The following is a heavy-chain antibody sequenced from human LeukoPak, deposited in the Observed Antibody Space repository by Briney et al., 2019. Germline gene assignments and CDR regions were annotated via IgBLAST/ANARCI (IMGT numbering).Heavy chain of an antibody. D-gene: IGHD3-22*01. Sequence: PSETLSLTCTVSGGSISSSSYYWGWIRQPPGKGLEWIGSIYYSGSTYYNPSLKSRVTISVDTSKNQFSLKLSSVTAADTAVYYCARDPYYYDSSGYGNYWGQGTLVTVSS. J-gene: IGHJ4*02. V-gene: IGHV4-39*07. CDR3: ARDPYYYDSSGYGNY. CDR1: GGSISSSSYY. CDR2: IYYSGST.